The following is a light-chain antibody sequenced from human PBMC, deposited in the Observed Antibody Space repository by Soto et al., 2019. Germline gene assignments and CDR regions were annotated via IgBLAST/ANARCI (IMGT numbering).Light chain of an antibody. CDR1: SSDVGGYNY. CDR3: SSYTTSNTRQIV. V-gene: IGLV2-14*03. Sequence: QSALTQPASVSGSPGQSITISCTGTSSDVGGYNYVSWYQHHSGKAPKPMIFDVSNRPSGVSNRFSGSKSGNTASLTISGLQPEDEADYYCSSYTTSNTRQIVFGTGTKVTVL. J-gene: IGLJ1*01. CDR2: DVS.